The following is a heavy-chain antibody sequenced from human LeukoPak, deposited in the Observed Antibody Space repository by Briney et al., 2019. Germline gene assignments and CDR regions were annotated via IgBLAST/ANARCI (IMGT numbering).Heavy chain of an antibody. CDR3: ARGSSFGGY. V-gene: IGHV3-21*01. D-gene: IGHD3-10*01. CDR2: ISSSSSYI. CDR1: GFTFGSYN. J-gene: IGHJ4*02. Sequence: PGGSLTLSCSASGFTFGSYNMNWVRQAPGKGLEWVSSISSSSSYIYYAYSVKGRFTISRPNAKNSWNLQLNSLRAQDTAAYHCARGSSFGGYWGEGTLVTVSS.